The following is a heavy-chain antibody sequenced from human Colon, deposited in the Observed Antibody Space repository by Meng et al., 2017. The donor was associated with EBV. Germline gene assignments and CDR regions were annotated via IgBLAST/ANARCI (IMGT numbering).Heavy chain of an antibody. J-gene: IGHJ4*02. D-gene: IGHD6-19*01. CDR1: GGSVSSGGDY. CDR2: IYYSGST. V-gene: IGHV4-31*03. CDR3: ARVSSGWDYFDY. Sequence: QGHLPRSGPGLGNPLQTLSLPCTVSGGSVSSGGDYWTWIRQHPGKGLEWFGHIYYSGSTFYNPSLKRRVIISIDTSKNQFSLNLRSVTAADTAVYYCARVSSGWDYFDYWGQGTLVTVSS.